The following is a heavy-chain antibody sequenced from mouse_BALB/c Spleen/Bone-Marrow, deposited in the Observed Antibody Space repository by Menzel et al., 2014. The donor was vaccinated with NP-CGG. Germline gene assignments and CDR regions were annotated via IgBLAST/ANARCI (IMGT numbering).Heavy chain of an antibody. CDR3: ARGGMAPFDC. J-gene: IGHJ2*01. Sequence: EVKLVESGGGLVKPGGSLKLSCEASGITVSSYAMSWVRQTPEKRLEWVASIGSGGRKHYPDSVEGRLTISRDNTRNILYLQVSSLRSEDAAMYYCARGGMAPFDCWGQGITLTVSS. CDR2: IGSGGRK. CDR1: GITVSSYA. V-gene: IGHV5-6-5*01.